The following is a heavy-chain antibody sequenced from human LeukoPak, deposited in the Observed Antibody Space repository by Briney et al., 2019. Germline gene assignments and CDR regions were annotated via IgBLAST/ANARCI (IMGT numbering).Heavy chain of an antibody. D-gene: IGHD1-20*01. J-gene: IGHJ3*02. V-gene: IGHV4-4*07. CDR2: FYARGNT. Sequence: SETLSLTCTVSGGCISSYYWSWIRQPAGKGLEWIGRFYARGNTSYNPSLKSRVTMSVDTSKNQLSLKLTPVTAADTAVYYCARELITKADAFDIWGQGTMVTVSS. CDR1: GGCISSYY. CDR3: ARELITKADAFDI.